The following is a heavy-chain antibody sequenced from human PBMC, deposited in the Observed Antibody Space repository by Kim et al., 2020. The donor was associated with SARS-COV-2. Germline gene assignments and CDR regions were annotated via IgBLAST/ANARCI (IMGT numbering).Heavy chain of an antibody. D-gene: IGHD3-10*01. V-gene: IGHV4-4*02. CDR2: IYHSGST. CDR1: GGSISSSNW. CDR3: ARGGSGAIKGGFDP. J-gene: IGHJ5*02. Sequence: SETLSLTCAVSGGSISSSNWWSWVRQPPGKGLEWIGEIYHSGSTNYNPSLKSRVTISVDKSKNQFSLKLSSVTAADTAVYYCARGGSGAIKGGFDPWGQGTLVTVSS.